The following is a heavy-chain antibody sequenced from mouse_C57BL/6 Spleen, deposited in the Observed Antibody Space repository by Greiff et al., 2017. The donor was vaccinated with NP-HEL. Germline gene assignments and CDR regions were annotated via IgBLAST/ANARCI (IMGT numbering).Heavy chain of an antibody. Sequence: EVQRVESGGDLVKPGGSLKLSCAASGFTFSSYGMSWVRQTPDKRLEWVATISSGGSYTYYPDSVKGRFTISRDNAKNTLYLHMIRLQSEDTAMYYCARQGEGTTSVVRYCDDWGQGTTLTVSS. D-gene: IGHD1-1*01. J-gene: IGHJ2*01. CDR3: ARQGEGTTSVVRYCDD. CDR2: ISSGGSYT. CDR1: GFTFSSYG. V-gene: IGHV5-6*01.